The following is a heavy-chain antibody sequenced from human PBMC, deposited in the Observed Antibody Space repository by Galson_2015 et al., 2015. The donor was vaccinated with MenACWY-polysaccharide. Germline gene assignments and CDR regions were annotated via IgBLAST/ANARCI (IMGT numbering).Heavy chain of an antibody. CDR1: GFNFGGNG. V-gene: IGHV3-30*02. J-gene: IGHJ4*02. CDR2: IRNDGRK. D-gene: IGHD6-13*01. CDR3: ARNPSRFDIAAASH. Sequence: SLRLSCAGSGFNFGGNGLHWVRQAPGKGLEWVALIRNDGRKHYPDAVKGRFTISRDNSKNTLYLQMNSLRPEDTAVYYCARNPSRFDIAAASHWGQGALVSVSS.